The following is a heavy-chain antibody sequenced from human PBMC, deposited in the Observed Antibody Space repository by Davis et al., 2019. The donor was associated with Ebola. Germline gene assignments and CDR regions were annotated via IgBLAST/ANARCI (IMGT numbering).Heavy chain of an antibody. CDR3: AHRRPEYINGWDRGCFDY. Sequence: SGPTLVKPTQTLTLTCTFSGFSLTISGVGVAWVRQPPGMALEWLALIYWDDDKRYSPSLKSRLTITKDTSKNQVVLTMTNMDPVDTATYYCAHRRPEYINGWDRGCFDYWGQGTLVTVSS. V-gene: IGHV2-5*02. D-gene: IGHD6-19*01. CDR1: GFSLTISGVG. J-gene: IGHJ4*02. CDR2: IYWDDDK.